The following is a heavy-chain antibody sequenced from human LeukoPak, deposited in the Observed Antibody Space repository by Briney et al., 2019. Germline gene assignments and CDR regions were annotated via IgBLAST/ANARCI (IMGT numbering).Heavy chain of an antibody. D-gene: IGHD4-23*01. Sequence: PPETLSLTCTVSGGSISGYYWNWIRQTPGKGLEWIGYMYYSGSSTYNPSLKSRVSISVDTSKNQFSLKLNSVTAADTAIYYYARDSGDYGGNPYYFDYWGPGTLVTVSS. CDR2: MYYSGSS. V-gene: IGHV4-59*01. CDR3: ARDSGDYGGNPYYFDY. CDR1: GGSISGYY. J-gene: IGHJ4*02.